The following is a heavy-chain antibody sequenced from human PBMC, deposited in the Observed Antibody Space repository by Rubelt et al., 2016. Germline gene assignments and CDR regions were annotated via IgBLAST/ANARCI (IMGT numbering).Heavy chain of an antibody. D-gene: IGHD2-2*01. V-gene: IGHV4-38-2*02. J-gene: IGHJ1*01. CDR2: IYQSGST. Sequence: QVQLQESGPGLVKPSETLSLTCTVSGFSISSGYYWGWVRQPPGKGLECIGSIYQSGSTYYKPSLKSRVTISIDTSKNQLSRKLSAVSAADTAVYYCAIHYSSTNWAYFQHWARAPWSPSPQ. CDR3: AIHYSSTNWAYFQH. CDR1: GFSISSGYY.